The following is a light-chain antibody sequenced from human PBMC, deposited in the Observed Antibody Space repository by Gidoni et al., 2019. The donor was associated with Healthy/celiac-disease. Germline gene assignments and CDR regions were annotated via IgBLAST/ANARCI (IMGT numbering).Light chain of an antibody. V-gene: IGKV3-15*01. Sequence: EIVIPQSPATLPVSPGERSTLSCRASQSVSSNLAWYQQKPGQAPRLLIYGASTRATGIPARFSGSGSGTEFTLTISSLQSEDFAVYYCQQYKNWPPLTFGGGTKVEIK. J-gene: IGKJ4*01. CDR1: QSVSSN. CDR2: GAS. CDR3: QQYKNWPPLT.